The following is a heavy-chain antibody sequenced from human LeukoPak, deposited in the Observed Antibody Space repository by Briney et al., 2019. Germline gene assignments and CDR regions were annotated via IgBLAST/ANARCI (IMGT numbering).Heavy chain of an antibody. Sequence: PSETLSLTCAVYGGSFSDYYWSWIRQPPGKGLEWIGEINHSGSTNYNPSLKSRVTISVDTSKNQFSLKLSSVTAADTAVYYCAGCSGYYRLFDYWGQGTLVTVSS. J-gene: IGHJ4*02. D-gene: IGHD3-22*01. CDR3: AGCSGYYRLFDY. V-gene: IGHV4-34*01. CDR1: GGSFSDYY. CDR2: INHSGST.